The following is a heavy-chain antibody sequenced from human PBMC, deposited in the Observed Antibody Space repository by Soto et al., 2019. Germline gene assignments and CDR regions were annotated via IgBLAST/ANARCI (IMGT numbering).Heavy chain of an antibody. J-gene: IGHJ6*02. CDR2: INAGDGNT. CDR1: GYTFTNNP. CDR3: ARSPSTYYYYHGMDV. V-gene: IGHV1-3*01. Sequence: QVQLVQSGAEVKRPGASMKISCKASGYTFTNNPLHWLRQAPGQRLEWMGWINAGDGNTKYSQKFQGRVTFTRDTSASTAYMDLRSLTSEDTALYYCARSPSTYYYYHGMDVWGQGTTVTVSS.